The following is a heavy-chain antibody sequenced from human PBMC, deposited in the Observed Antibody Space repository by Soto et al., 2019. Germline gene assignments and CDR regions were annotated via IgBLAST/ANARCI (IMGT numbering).Heavy chain of an antibody. V-gene: IGHV1-2*02. Sequence: QVQLVQSGAEVKKPGASVKVSCRTSGYTFSGFYIHWVRQAPGQGLESMGWIYPDSGGTDYAQKFQGGVTMTRDTSISTAYKELSRLRSDDTAVYYCRVTGVSEVDYWGQGTLVTVSS. CDR1: GYTFSGFY. CDR3: RVTGVSEVDY. D-gene: IGHD2-8*01. CDR2: IYPDSGGT. J-gene: IGHJ4*02.